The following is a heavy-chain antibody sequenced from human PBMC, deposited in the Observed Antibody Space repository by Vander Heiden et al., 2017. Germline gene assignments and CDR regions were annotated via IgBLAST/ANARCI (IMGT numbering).Heavy chain of an antibody. CDR1: GFSITTPEVG. CDR2: IYWDDDK. V-gene: IGHV2-5*02. D-gene: IGHD6-13*01. Sequence: QINLKESGPTLVKPTETLTLTCTLSGFSITTPEVGVGWIRQPPGKALEWLAVIYWDDDKRYSASLRSRLTITKDTYRNQVVLTVANMDPLDTGSYYCAGTKNAASAYYGMEVWGQGTTVTVSS. J-gene: IGHJ6*02. CDR3: AGTKNAASAYYGMEV.